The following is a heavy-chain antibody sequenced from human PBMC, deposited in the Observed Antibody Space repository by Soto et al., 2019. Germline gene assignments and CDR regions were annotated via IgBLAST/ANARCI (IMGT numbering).Heavy chain of an antibody. J-gene: IGHJ4*02. D-gene: IGHD3-3*01. CDR3: VRPSSSGYYFGYFDY. CDR1: GGSITDSAYF. Sequence: PETLSLTXTVSGGSITDSAYFWGWIRQTPGKGLEWIGTIYYTGKTYYNPSLNSRVNISLDTSKNQFSLSLTSVTAEDTAVYYCVRPSSSGYYFGYFDYWGQGSLVTVSS. CDR2: IYYTGKT. V-gene: IGHV4-39*01.